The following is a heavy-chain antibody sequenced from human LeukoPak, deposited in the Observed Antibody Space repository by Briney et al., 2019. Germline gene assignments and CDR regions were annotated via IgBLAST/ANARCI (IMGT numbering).Heavy chain of an antibody. CDR3: AADSYYYGSDGDY. D-gene: IGHD3-10*01. Sequence: VASVKVSCKAPGFTFTSSAVQWVRQARGQRLEWIGWIVVGSGNTNYAQKFQERVTITRDMSTSTAYMELSSLRSEDTAVYYCAADSYYYGSDGDYWGQGTLVTVSS. CDR2: IVVGSGNT. V-gene: IGHV1-58*01. J-gene: IGHJ4*02. CDR1: GFTFTSSA.